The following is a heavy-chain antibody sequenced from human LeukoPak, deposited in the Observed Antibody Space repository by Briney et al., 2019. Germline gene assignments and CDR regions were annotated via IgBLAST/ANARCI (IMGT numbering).Heavy chain of an antibody. D-gene: IGHD3-3*01. Sequence: AGGSLRLSCAACGFTFSSYDMHWVRQAPGKGLEWVANIKQDGSEKYYVDSVKGRFTISRDNAKNSLYLQMNSLRAEDTAVYYCARDPLPSTSPIGAFDIWGQGTMVTVSS. CDR1: GFTFSSYD. V-gene: IGHV3-7*01. J-gene: IGHJ3*02. CDR2: IKQDGSEK. CDR3: ARDPLPSTSPIGAFDI.